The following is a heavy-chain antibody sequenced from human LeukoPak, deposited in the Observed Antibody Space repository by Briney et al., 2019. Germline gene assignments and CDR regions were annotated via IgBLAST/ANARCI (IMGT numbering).Heavy chain of an antibody. V-gene: IGHV3-66*02. CDR1: EFTVSSNY. Sequence: GGSLRLSCAASEFTVSSNYMNWVRQAPGKGLEWVSVIYSGGSTYYADSVKGRFTISRDNSKNTLYLQMNSLRPEDTAVYYCARVNAPFWSGSMDVWGKGTTVTVSS. CDR2: IYSGGST. CDR3: ARVNAPFWSGSMDV. J-gene: IGHJ6*03. D-gene: IGHD3-3*01.